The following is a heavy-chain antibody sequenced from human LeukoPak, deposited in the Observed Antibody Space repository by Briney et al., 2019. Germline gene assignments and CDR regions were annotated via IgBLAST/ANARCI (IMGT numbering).Heavy chain of an antibody. CDR2: ISGSGGST. J-gene: IGHJ4*02. CDR1: GFTFSSYA. D-gene: IGHD3-22*01. Sequence: GGSLRLSCAASGFTFSSYAMSWVRQAPGKGLEWVSAISGSGGSTYYADSVKGRFTISRDNSKNTLYLQMNTLRAEDTAVYYCARALPDYYDSSGYAYWGQGTLVTVSS. V-gene: IGHV3-23*01. CDR3: ARALPDYYDSSGYAY.